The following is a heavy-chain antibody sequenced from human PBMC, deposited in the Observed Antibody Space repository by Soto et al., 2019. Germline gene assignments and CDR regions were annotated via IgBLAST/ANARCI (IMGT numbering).Heavy chain of an antibody. CDR2: INHSGST. V-gene: IGHV4-34*01. CDR1: GGSFSGYY. J-gene: IGHJ5*02. D-gene: IGHD6-13*01. CDR3: ARGTDSSSWYVGRFDP. Sequence: QVQLQQWGAGLLKPSETLSLTCAVYGGSFSGYYWGWIRQPPGKGLEWIGEINHSGSTNYNPSLKSRVTISVDTSTNQFSRKLSSVTAADTAVYYCARGTDSSSWYVGRFDPWGQGTLVTVSS.